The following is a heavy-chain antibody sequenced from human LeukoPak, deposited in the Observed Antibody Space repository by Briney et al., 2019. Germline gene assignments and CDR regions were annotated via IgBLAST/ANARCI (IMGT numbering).Heavy chain of an antibody. V-gene: IGHV4-4*09. D-gene: IGHD7-27*01. CDR3: ARSWGLRPYFDY. J-gene: IGHJ4*02. CDR2: IYTSGST. CDR1: GGSISSYY. Sequence: SETLSLTCTVSGGSISSYYWSWIRQPPGKGLEWIGYIYTSGSTNYNPSLKSRVTISVDTSKNQFSLKLSSVTAADTAVYYCARSWGLRPYFDYWGREPWSPSPQ.